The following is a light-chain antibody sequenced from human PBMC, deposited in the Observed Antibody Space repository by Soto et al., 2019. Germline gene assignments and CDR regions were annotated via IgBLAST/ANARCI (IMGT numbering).Light chain of an antibody. J-gene: IGKJ5*01. CDR2: DAS. CDR3: QQRSNWLSIT. Sequence: EIVMTQSPATLSVSPGARATLSCRASQSVSSNLAWYQQKPGQAPRLLIYDASNRATGIPARFSGSGSGTDFTLTISSLEPEDFAVYYCQQRSNWLSITFGQGTRLEI. CDR1: QSVSSN. V-gene: IGKV3-11*01.